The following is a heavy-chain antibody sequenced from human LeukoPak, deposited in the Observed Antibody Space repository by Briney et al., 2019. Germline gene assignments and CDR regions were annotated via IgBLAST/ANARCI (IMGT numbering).Heavy chain of an antibody. Sequence: GGSLRLSCADSGFNFRTYAMSWVRQAPGKGLEWVSTITDSGGTSYYADSVKGRFTISRDNSKNSLYLHMSNLRTGDTAVYYCVKSTYSDTSGYFAFDSWGQGSLVTVSA. CDR1: GFNFRTYA. D-gene: IGHD3-22*01. CDR3: VKSTYSDTSGYFAFDS. J-gene: IGHJ4*02. V-gene: IGHV3-23*01. CDR2: ITDSGGTS.